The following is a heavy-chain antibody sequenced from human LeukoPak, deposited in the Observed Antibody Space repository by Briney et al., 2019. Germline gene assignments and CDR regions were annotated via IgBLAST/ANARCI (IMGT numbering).Heavy chain of an antibody. CDR1: GFTFSRSA. CDR3: ARLYCNGGSCYGKYYFDY. V-gene: IGHV3-21*01. J-gene: IGHJ4*02. CDR2: ISGSSDYI. Sequence: GGSLRLSCAASGFTFSRSAMEWVRQAPGKGLEWVSSISGSSDYIYYADSVNGRFTISRDNTKNSVSLQMNSLRAEDTAVYYCARLYCNGGSCYGKYYFDYWGQGALVTVSS. D-gene: IGHD2-15*01.